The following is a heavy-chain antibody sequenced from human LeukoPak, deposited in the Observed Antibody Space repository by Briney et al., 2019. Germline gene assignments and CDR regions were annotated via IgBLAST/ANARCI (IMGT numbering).Heavy chain of an antibody. CDR3: AKFEEVRLVSYFDY. D-gene: IGHD2-21*01. J-gene: IGHJ4*02. Sequence: GGSLRLSCAASGFTFSNYGMHWVRQAPGKGLEWVAFIRYDGSKKYYADSVKGRFTISRDNSKNTLYLQMNSLRAEDTAVYYCAKFEEVRLVSYFDYWGQGTLVTVSS. CDR2: IRYDGSKK. CDR1: GFTFSNYG. V-gene: IGHV3-30*02.